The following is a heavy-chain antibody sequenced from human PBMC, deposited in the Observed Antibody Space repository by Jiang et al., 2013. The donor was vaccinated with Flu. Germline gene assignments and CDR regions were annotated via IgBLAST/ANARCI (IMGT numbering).Heavy chain of an antibody. V-gene: IGHV4-39*01. CDR1: GGSISNNHYY. Sequence: SLTCTVSGGSISNNHYYWGWIRQPPGKGLEWLGSIYHDGSTYYNTSLKSRVTISVDTSKNQFSLKLGSVTAADTAVYYCARLHFYGGSGAFDIWGQGTMVTVSS. CDR3: ARLHFYGGSGAFDI. CDR2: IYHDGST. J-gene: IGHJ3*02. D-gene: IGHD4-23*01.